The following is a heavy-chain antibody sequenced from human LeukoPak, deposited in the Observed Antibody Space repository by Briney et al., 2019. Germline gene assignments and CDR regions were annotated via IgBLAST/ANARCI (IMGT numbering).Heavy chain of an antibody. CDR1: GFTFSDYY. J-gene: IGHJ6*02. CDR3: ARDVSDYYDSSGYYYYYYGMDV. V-gene: IGHV3-11*01. D-gene: IGHD3-22*01. Sequence: PGGSLILSCAASGFTFSDYYMSWIRQAPGKGLEWVSYISSSGSTIYYADSVKGRFTISRDNAKNSLYLQMNSLRAEDTAVYYCARDVSDYYDSSGYYYYYYGMDVWGQGTTVTVSS. CDR2: ISSSGSTI.